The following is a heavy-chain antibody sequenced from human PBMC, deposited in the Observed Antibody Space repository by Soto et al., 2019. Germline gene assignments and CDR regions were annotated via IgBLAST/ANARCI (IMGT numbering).Heavy chain of an antibody. J-gene: IGHJ4*02. Sequence: PGGSLRPSCAASGVTFDNDAVHWVRQAPLKGLEWVSGISGNSNTIAYSDSLQGRFTISRDNAKNSLCLQMNSLRAEDTAFYYCAKDTGPNWGQGTLVTVSS. V-gene: IGHV3-9*01. CDR1: GVTFDNDA. CDR3: AKDTGPN. CDR2: ISGNSNTI.